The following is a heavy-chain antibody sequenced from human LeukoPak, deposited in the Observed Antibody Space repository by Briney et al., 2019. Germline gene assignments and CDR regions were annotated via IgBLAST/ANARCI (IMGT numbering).Heavy chain of an antibody. J-gene: IGHJ5*02. D-gene: IGHD3-10*01. CDR1: GGSITSDVYY. CDR3: ASSRYYYGAGSTNWFDP. V-gene: IGHV4-31*03. Sequence: PSETLSLTCTVSGGSITSDVYYWSWIRQHPGKGLEWIGYIYSGSTSYNPSLKSRVTISVDTSKNQFSLSLTSVTAADTAVYYCASSRYYYGAGSTNWFDPWGQGTPVTVSS. CDR2: IYSGST.